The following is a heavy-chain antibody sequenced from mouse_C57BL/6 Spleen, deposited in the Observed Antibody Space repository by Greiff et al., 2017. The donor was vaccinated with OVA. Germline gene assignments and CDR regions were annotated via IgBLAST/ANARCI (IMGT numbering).Heavy chain of an antibody. V-gene: IGHV1-64*01. J-gene: IGHJ1*03. Sequence: VQLQESGAELVKPGASVKLSCKASGYTFTSYWMHWVKQRPGQGLEWIGMIHPNSGSTNYNEKFKSKATLTVDKSSSTAYMQLSSLTSEDSAVYYCARGGYPWSFDVWGTGTTVTVSS. D-gene: IGHD2-2*01. CDR2: IHPNSGST. CDR3: ARGGYPWSFDV. CDR1: GYTFTSYW.